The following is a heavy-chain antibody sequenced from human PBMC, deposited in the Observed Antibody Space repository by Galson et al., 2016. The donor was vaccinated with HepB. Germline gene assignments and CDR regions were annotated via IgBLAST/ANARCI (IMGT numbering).Heavy chain of an antibody. CDR2: IIPIFGKT. J-gene: IGHJ4*02. V-gene: IGHV1-69*13. D-gene: IGHD3-10*01. CDR1: GDTFNNFA. CDR3: ARGTIDLSHFDF. Sequence: SVKVSCKASGDTFNNFALNWVRQAPGHGLEWLGGIIPIFGKTNYAQKFQGRVTITADQSTRTVYMEMSSLRSDDTALYYCARGTIDLSHFDFWGPGTPVTVSS.